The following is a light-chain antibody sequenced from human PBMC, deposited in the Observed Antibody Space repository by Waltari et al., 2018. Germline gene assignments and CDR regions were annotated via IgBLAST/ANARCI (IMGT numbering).Light chain of an antibody. CDR3: QSYDDRSVV. V-gene: IGLV6-57*04. Sequence: NFMLTQPHSVSESPGNTVTIPCTRSSGSIATKYVQWYQQRPGSAPTTVIYEDNQRPSGVPDRFSGSIDSSSNSASLTISGLKPEDEADYYCQSYDDRSVVFGGGTKLTVL. CDR2: EDN. CDR1: SGSIATKY. J-gene: IGLJ2*01.